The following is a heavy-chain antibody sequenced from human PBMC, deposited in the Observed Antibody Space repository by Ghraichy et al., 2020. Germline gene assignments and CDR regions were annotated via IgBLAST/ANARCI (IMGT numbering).Heavy chain of an antibody. D-gene: IGHD5-18*01. CDR1: GGSFSGYY. CDR3: ARGHTAMLPFDY. Sequence: SETLSLTCAVYGGSFSGYYWSWIRQPPGKGLEWIGEINHSGSTNYNPSLKSRVTISVDTSKNQFSLKLSSVTAADTAVYYCARGHTAMLPFDYWGQGTLVTVSS. CDR2: INHSGST. V-gene: IGHV4-34*01. J-gene: IGHJ4*02.